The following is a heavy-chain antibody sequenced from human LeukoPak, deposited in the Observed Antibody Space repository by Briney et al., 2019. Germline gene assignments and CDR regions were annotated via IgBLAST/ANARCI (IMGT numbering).Heavy chain of an antibody. D-gene: IGHD1-14*01. J-gene: IGHJ4*02. V-gene: IGHV4-31*03. CDR3: ASRYRTTH. CDR2: IYYSGST. CDR1: GGSISSGGYY. Sequence: PSETLFLTCTVSGGSISSGGYYWSWIRQHPGKGLEWIGYIYYSGSTYYNPSLKSRVTISLDTSKNQFSLKLSSVTTADTAVYYCASRYRTTHWGQGTLVTVSA.